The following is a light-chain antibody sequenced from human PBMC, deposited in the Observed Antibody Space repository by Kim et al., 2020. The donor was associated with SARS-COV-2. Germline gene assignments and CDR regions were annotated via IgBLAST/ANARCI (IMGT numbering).Light chain of an antibody. Sequence: ASVGDRVTITCRASQSISSYLNWYQQKPGKAPKLLIYAASSLQSGVPSRFSGSGSGTDFTLTISSLQPEDFATYYCQQSYSTPITFGGGTKVEIK. J-gene: IGKJ4*01. V-gene: IGKV1-39*01. CDR1: QSISSY. CDR3: QQSYSTPIT. CDR2: AAS.